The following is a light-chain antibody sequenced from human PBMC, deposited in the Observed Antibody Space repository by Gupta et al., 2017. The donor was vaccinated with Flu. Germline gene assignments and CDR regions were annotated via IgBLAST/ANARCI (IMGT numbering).Light chain of an antibody. Sequence: DIQMTQSPFSLSAAVGDRVTITCRSSQNIDNSLNWYQQRPGQSPAPLIYSASTLQSGVPSRFRGGGSGTEFTLTIDSLRPEDFGTYHCQQTYSSPFNFGQGTRLDI. CDR1: QNIDNS. V-gene: IGKV1-39*01. CDR2: SAS. J-gene: IGKJ5*01. CDR3: QQTYSSPFN.